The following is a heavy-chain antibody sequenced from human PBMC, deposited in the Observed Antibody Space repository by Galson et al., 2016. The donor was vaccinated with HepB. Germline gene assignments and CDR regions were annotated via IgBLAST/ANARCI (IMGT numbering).Heavy chain of an antibody. CDR3: ARGRVVGKADVYWFFGL. Sequence: SVKVSCKASGGSFSNFAISWVRQAPGQGLEWMGGISPLFGATNYAQKFQGRITIAADTSTNIGYLDLKNLRSDDTAVYYCARGRVVGKADVYWFFGLWGRGTLVTVSS. V-gene: IGHV1-69*06. D-gene: IGHD2-2*01. CDR1: GGSFSNFA. J-gene: IGHJ2*01. CDR2: ISPLFGAT.